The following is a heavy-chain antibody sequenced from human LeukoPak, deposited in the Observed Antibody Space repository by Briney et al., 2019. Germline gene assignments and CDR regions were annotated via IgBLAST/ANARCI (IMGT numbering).Heavy chain of an antibody. CDR2: ISYDGSNK. J-gene: IGHJ4*02. V-gene: IGHV3-30-3*01. Sequence: GRSLRLSCAASGFTFSSYAMHWVRQAPSKGLEWVAVISYDGSNKYYADSVKGRFTISRDNSKNTLYLQMNSLRAEDTAVYYCAQGAYLAYYFDYWGQGSLVSVSS. CDR3: AQGAYLAYYFDY. D-gene: IGHD1-26*01. CDR1: GFTFSSYA.